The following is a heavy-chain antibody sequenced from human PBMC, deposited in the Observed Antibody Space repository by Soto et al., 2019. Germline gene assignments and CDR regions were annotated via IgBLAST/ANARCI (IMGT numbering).Heavy chain of an antibody. CDR2: VKSKTDGGTT. CDR3: TTHSTTSVVVAVAYYFDY. Sequence: EVQLVESGGGLVKPGGSLRLSCAASGFTFSNAWMHWVRQAPGKGLEWVGRVKSKTDGGTTDYAAPVKGRFTVSRDDSKNMLYLQMSSLKTEDTAVYYCTTHSTTSVVVAVAYYFDYWGQGTLVTVSS. J-gene: IGHJ4*02. V-gene: IGHV3-15*07. CDR1: GFTFSNAW. D-gene: IGHD2-15*01.